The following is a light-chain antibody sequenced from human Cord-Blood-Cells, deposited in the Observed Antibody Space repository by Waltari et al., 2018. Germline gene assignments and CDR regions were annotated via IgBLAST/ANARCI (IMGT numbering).Light chain of an antibody. Sequence: DIVMTQSPDSLAVSLGERATINCKSSQSVLYSSNNKNYLAWYQQKPGQPPKLLIYWASTLESGVPDRFSGSGSGTDFTLTICSLQAEDVAVYYGQQYYSTPFTFGPGTKVDI. J-gene: IGKJ3*01. CDR3: QQYYSTPFT. V-gene: IGKV4-1*01. CDR2: WAS. CDR1: QSVLYSSNNKNY.